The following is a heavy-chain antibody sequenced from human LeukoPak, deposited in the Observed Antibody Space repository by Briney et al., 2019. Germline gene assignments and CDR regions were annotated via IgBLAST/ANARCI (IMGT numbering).Heavy chain of an antibody. V-gene: IGHV3-11*03. J-gene: IGHJ4*02. CDR1: GFTFSSIW. CDR3: ARCQYNSSPDF. D-gene: IGHD6-13*01. Sequence: GGSLRLSCATSGFTFSSIWMSWVRQAPGKGLEWVSYISGGGDHTNYADSVKGRFTISRDNAKNSLYLQMNSLRAEDTAVYYCARCQYNSSPDFWGQGTLVTASS. CDR2: ISGGGDHT.